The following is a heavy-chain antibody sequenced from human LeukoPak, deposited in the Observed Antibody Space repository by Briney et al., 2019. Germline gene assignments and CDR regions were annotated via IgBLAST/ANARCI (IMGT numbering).Heavy chain of an antibody. CDR2: IYYSGST. CDR1: GGSISSYY. Sequence: SETLSLTCTVSGGSISSYYWSWIRQPPGKGLEWIGYIYYSGSTNYNPSLKSRATISVDTSKNQFSLKLSSVTAADTAVYYCAREQESRYFDYWGQGTLVTVSS. V-gene: IGHV4-59*01. CDR3: AREQESRYFDY. J-gene: IGHJ4*02.